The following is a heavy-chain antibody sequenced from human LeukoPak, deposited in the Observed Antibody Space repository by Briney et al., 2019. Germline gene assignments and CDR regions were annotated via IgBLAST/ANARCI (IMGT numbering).Heavy chain of an antibody. V-gene: IGHV4-61*08. J-gene: IGHJ6*02. D-gene: IGHD2-2*01. CDR1: GGSISSGGYY. Sequence: PSETLSLTCTVSGGSISSGGYYWSWIRQPPGKGLEWIGYIYYSGSTNYNPSLKSRVTISVDTSKNQFSLKLSSVTAADTAVYYCARVWGDQLLSIYGMDVWGQGTTVTVSS. CDR3: ARVWGDQLLSIYGMDV. CDR2: IYYSGST.